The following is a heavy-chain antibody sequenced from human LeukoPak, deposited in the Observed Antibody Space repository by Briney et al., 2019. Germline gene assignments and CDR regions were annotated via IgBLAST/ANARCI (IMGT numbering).Heavy chain of an antibody. CDR3: ATGVYGRMAFDP. CDR2: FDPEDGET. Sequence: DSVKVSCKVYGYTLTELSMHWVRQPPGKGLEWMGGFDPEDGETIYAQKFQGRVTMTEDTSTDAAYMKLSSLRSEDTAVYYCATGVYGRMAFDPWGKGTLVTVSS. J-gene: IGHJ5*02. D-gene: IGHD4-23*01. CDR1: GYTLTELS. V-gene: IGHV1-24*01.